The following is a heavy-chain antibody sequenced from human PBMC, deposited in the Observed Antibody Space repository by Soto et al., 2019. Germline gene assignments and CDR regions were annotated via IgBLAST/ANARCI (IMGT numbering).Heavy chain of an antibody. V-gene: IGHV4-34*01. CDR3: ARGVRYYDFWSGYGKNWFDP. CDR2: INHSGST. J-gene: IGHJ5*02. CDR1: GGSFSGYY. Sequence: ETLSLTCAVYGGSFSGYYWSWIRQPPGKGLEWIGEINHSGSTNYNPSLKSRVTISVDTSRNQFSLKLSSVTAADTAVYYCARGVRYYDFWSGYGKNWFDPWGQGTLVTVSS. D-gene: IGHD3-3*01.